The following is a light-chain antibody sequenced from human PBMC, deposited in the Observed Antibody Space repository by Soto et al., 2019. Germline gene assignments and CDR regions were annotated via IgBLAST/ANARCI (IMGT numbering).Light chain of an antibody. Sequence: DIVLTQSPVTLSLSPGERATLSCRASQSVRSYLGWYQQRPGQAPRLLIYDASNRATGIPARFSGSGSETDFTLSISSLEPEDFAVYYCQQGGTFGQGTRLEIK. CDR1: QSVRSY. CDR3: QQGGT. CDR2: DAS. J-gene: IGKJ5*01. V-gene: IGKV3-11*01.